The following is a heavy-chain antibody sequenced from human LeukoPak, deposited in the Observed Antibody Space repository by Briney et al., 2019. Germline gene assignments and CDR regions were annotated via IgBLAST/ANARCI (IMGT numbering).Heavy chain of an antibody. CDR2: ISGYTGST. Sequence: ASVKVSCKTSGYIFSNYGITWLRQAPGQGLEWMGWISGYTGSTKYAEKLQGRVTMTTDTSTSTAYMELRSLRSDDTAVYYCARAYTAKDAFDIWGQGTMVTVSS. CDR1: GYIFSNYG. D-gene: IGHD5-18*01. CDR3: ARAYTAKDAFDI. J-gene: IGHJ3*02. V-gene: IGHV1-18*01.